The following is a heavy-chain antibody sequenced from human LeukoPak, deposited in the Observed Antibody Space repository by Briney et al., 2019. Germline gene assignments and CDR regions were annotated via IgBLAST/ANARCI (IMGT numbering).Heavy chain of an antibody. J-gene: IGHJ4*02. CDR2: ISWNSGSI. Sequence: PGGSLTLSCAASGFTFDDYAMHWVRQAPGKGLEWVSGISWNSGSIGYADSVKGRFTISRDNAKNSLYLQMNSLRAEDMALYYCAKSGGAVAGNFDYWGQGTLVTVSS. D-gene: IGHD6-19*01. V-gene: IGHV3-9*03. CDR1: GFTFDDYA. CDR3: AKSGGAVAGNFDY.